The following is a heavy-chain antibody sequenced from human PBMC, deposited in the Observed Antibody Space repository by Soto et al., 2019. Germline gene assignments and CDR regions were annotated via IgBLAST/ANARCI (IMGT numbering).Heavy chain of an antibody. CDR2: ISYDANNK. J-gene: IGHJ3*02. CDR1: GFIFSSYA. D-gene: IGHD2-15*01. Sequence: QVQLVESGGGVVQPGRSLRLSCAASGFIFSSYAMTWVRQAPGKGLEWVAFISYDANNKYYADSVKGRFTISRDDSENTLFLQMNSLKPEDTAVYYCARDQGIVLLQTWAFDIWGQGTMVTVSS. CDR3: ARDQGIVLLQTWAFDI. V-gene: IGHV3-30-3*01.